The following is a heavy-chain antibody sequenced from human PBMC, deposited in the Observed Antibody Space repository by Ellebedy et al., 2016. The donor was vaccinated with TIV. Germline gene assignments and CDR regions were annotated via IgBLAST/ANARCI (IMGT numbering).Heavy chain of an antibody. V-gene: IGHV5-51*01. CDR3: ARRYRSTIPHGHFDY. CDR1: GYSFTSYW. CDR2: IYPGDSDT. J-gene: IGHJ4*02. D-gene: IGHD2-2*01. Sequence: KVSXKGSGYSFTSYWIGWVRQLPGKGLEWMGIIYPGDSDTRYSPSFQGQVTISADKSISTAYLQWSSLKASDTAMYYCARRYRSTIPHGHFDYWGQGTLVTVSS.